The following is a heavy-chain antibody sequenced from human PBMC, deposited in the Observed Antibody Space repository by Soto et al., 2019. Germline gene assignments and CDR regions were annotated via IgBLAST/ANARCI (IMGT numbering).Heavy chain of an antibody. J-gene: IGHJ5*01. V-gene: IGHV4-31*03. CDR2: IYYSGST. D-gene: IGHD3-3*01. CDR1: GGSISSGGYY. CDR3: ARWGTTLFGVVNKDNWLDS. Sequence: SETLSLICTVSGGSISSGGYYWTWIRQHPGKGLEWIGYIYYSGSTYYNPSLKSRVTISVDTSKNQFSLKLSSVTAADTAVYYCARWGTTLFGVVNKDNWLDSWGHGTLVTVYS.